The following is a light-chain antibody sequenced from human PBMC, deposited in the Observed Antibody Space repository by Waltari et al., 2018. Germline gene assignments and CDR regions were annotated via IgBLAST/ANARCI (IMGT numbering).Light chain of an antibody. V-gene: IGLV1-36*01. J-gene: IGLJ2*01. CDR1: RSNIGHNV. Sequence: QSVLTQPPSVSEAPRQRVTISCSGSRSNIGHNVVNWHQQPPGKAPKLLIYYDDLLPSGVSDRFSGSKSGTSASLAISGLQSEDEADYYCSAWDDSLNGPVFGGGTKLTVL. CDR3: SAWDDSLNGPV. CDR2: YDD.